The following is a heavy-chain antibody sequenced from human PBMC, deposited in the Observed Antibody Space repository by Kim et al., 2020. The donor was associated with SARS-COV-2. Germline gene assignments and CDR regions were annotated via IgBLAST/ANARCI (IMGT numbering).Heavy chain of an antibody. CDR1: GFTVSSNY. J-gene: IGHJ4*02. CDR3: ARDLRGTTEYYFDY. CDR2: IYSGGST. D-gene: IGHD4-17*01. V-gene: IGHV3-53*01. Sequence: GGSLRLSCAASGFTVSSNYMSWVRQAPGKVLEWVSVIYSGGSTYYADSVKGRFTISRDNSKNTLYLQMNSLRAEDTAVYYCARDLRGTTEYYFDYWGQGTLVTVSS.